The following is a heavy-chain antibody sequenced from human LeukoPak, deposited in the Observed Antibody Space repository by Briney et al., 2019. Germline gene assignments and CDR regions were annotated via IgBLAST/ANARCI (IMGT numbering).Heavy chain of an antibody. CDR1: GGSITGYY. D-gene: IGHD3-22*01. V-gene: IGHV4-4*07. J-gene: IGHJ4*02. Sequence: SETLSLTCTVSGGSITGYYWNWIRQPAGQGLEWLGRVYSSGVGNYNPSLTSRVTMSVDTSKNQFSLKLTSLTAADTAVFYCAREEFLHEIDSSGYFVYWGQGTLVTVSS. CDR2: VYSSGVG. CDR3: AREEFLHEIDSSGYFVY.